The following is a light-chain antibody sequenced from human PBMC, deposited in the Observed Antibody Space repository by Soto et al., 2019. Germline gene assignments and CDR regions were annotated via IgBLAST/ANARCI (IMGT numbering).Light chain of an antibody. Sequence: QSVLTQPPSVSGAPGQRVTISCTGTRSNIGAGYDVHWYQQIPGTAPKLLIYDNDKRPSGIPDRFSGSKSGTSATLGITGLQTGDEADYYCATWDSSLTAGVFGGGTKLTVL. CDR2: DND. CDR1: RSNIGAGYD. J-gene: IGLJ3*02. V-gene: IGLV1-51*01. CDR3: ATWDSSLTAGV.